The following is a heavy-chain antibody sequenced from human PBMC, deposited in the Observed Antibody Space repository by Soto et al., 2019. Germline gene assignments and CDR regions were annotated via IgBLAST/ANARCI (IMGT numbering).Heavy chain of an antibody. D-gene: IGHD2-2*01. CDR3: ARRPPPLPAAPHNWFDP. Sequence: SETLSLTCTVSGGSISSSSYYWGWIRQPPGKGLDLIGSIYYSGITYYNPSLKSRVTISVDTSKNQFSLKLSSVTAADTAVYYCARRPPPLPAAPHNWFDPWGQGTLVTVSS. J-gene: IGHJ5*02. CDR2: IYYSGIT. V-gene: IGHV4-39*01. CDR1: GGSISSSSYY.